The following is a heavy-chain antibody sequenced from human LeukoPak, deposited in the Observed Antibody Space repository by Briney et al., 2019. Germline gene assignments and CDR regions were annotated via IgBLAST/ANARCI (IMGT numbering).Heavy chain of an antibody. CDR2: ISYDGGNK. J-gene: IGHJ4*02. V-gene: IGHV3-30-3*01. CDR3: ARDGARDYYDSSGHFDY. CDR1: GFTFSSYA. D-gene: IGHD3-22*01. Sequence: GRSLRLSCAASGFTFSSYAMHWVRQAPGKGLEWVAVISYDGGNKYYADSVKGRFTISRDNSKNTLYLQMNSLRAEDTAVYYCARDGARDYYDSSGHFDYWGQGTLVTVSS.